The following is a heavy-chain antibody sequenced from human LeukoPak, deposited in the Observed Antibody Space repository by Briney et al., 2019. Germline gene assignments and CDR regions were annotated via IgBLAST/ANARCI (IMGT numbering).Heavy chain of an antibody. CDR2: IRGTGGTT. Sequence: GGSLRLSCAASGFTFSDYALIWVRQAPGKGLEWISAIRGTGGTTYYADSVKGRRTISRDNSRNTVYLQMNSLRAEDTALYFCGKDPNGDYVGAFDFWGPGTMVTVSS. V-gene: IGHV3-23*01. CDR1: GFTFSDYA. J-gene: IGHJ3*01. CDR3: GKDPNGDYVGAFDF. D-gene: IGHD4-17*01.